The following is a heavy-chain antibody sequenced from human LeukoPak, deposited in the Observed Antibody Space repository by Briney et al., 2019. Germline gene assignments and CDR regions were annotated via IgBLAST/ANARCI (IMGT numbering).Heavy chain of an antibody. V-gene: IGHV4-59*08. D-gene: IGHD3-22*01. CDR1: GGSVISYY. CDR3: ARQDIGSGYYDY. J-gene: IGHJ4*02. Sequence: SETLSLTCTVSGGSVISYYWSWIRQPPGKGLEWIGYTHSSGSTVYNPSLKSRLTISVDTSKNQFSLKVSSVTAADTAVYYCARQDIGSGYYDYWGQGTLATVSS. CDR2: THSSGST.